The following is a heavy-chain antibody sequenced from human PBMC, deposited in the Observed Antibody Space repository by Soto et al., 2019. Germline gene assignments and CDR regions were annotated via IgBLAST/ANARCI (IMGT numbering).Heavy chain of an antibody. J-gene: IGHJ4*02. CDR1: GYTFTNYV. Sequence: QVQLVQSGAEVKKPGASVKVSCKASGYTFTNYVITWVRQAPGQGLEWMGWIGAYNGNTNYPQSIQGRVTMSADTSTNTAYVELRSLRSDDTAVYFCARGVRGGLNDYWGQGTLVTVYS. V-gene: IGHV1-18*01. D-gene: IGHD3-16*01. CDR2: IGAYNGNT. CDR3: ARGVRGGLNDY.